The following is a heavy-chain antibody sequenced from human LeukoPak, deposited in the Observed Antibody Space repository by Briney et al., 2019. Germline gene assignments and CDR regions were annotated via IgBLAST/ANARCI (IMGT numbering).Heavy chain of an antibody. CDR1: GFTFSSYS. Sequence: RPGGSLRLSCAASGFTFSSYSMNWVRQAPGKGLEWVSYISSSSSTVYYADSVKGRFSISKDYAKNSLYLQMNSLRAEDTAVYFCARDAGFGGNSDYYYMDVWGKGTTVTVSS. V-gene: IGHV3-48*01. J-gene: IGHJ6*03. D-gene: IGHD4-23*01. CDR3: ARDAGFGGNSDYYYMDV. CDR2: ISSSSSTV.